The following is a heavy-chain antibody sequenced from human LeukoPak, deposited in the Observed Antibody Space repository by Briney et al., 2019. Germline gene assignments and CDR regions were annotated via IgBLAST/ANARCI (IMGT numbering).Heavy chain of an antibody. CDR3: AREGTTYYYGSGTPGFDY. Sequence: SQTLSLTCTVSGGSISSGGYYWSWIRQHPGKGLEWIGYIYYSGSTYYNPSLKSRVTISVDTSKNQFSLKLSSVTAADTAVYYCAREGTTYYYGSGTPGFDYWGQGTLVTVPS. J-gene: IGHJ4*02. CDR1: GGSISSGGYY. V-gene: IGHV4-31*03. CDR2: IYYSGST. D-gene: IGHD3-10*01.